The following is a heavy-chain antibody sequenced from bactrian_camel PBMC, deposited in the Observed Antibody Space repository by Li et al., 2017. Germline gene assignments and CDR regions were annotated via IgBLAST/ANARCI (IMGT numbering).Heavy chain of an antibody. Sequence: HVQLVESGGGSVQAGGSLRLSCAASGYTISSICMGWYRQAPGKEREFVARISSDGPTYYSDSVKGRFTISQDNWKNALYLQMTRLKHEDTAMYYCAADRWEGYGSGSCDYWGRGTQVTVS. D-gene: IGHD3*01. V-gene: IGHV3S55*01. CDR1: GYTISSIC. CDR3: AADRWEGYGSGSCDY. J-gene: IGHJ4*01. CDR2: ISSDGPT.